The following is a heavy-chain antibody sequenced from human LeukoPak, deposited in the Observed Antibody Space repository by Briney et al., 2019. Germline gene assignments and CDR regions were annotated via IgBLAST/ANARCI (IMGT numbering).Heavy chain of an antibody. CDR1: GFTFSSYA. V-gene: IGHV3-30*18. CDR3: AKDLEYSSSWYWDYYYYYGMDV. Sequence: GGSLRLSCAASGFTFSSYAMSWVRQAPGKGLEWVAVISYDGSNKYYADSVKGRFTISRDNSKNTLYLQMNSLRAEDTAVYCCAKDLEYSSSWYWDYYYYYGMDVWGQGTTVTVSS. J-gene: IGHJ6*02. D-gene: IGHD6-13*01. CDR2: ISYDGSNK.